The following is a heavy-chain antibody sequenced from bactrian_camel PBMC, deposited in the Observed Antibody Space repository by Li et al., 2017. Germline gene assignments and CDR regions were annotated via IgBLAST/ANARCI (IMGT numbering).Heavy chain of an antibody. J-gene: IGHJ4*01. Sequence: QLVESGGGSVQAGGSLRLSCTTSGFRFNITAMSWARQAPGKELEWVSGINSGGGSTYYLDSVKGRFTISRDNAKNTLYLQLNSLKTEDTAMYFCTQGVYWSTIGDIQRHQRGQGTQVTVS. D-gene: IGHD8*01. CDR1: GFRFNITA. V-gene: IGHV3S31*01. CDR3: TQGVYWSTIGDIQRHQ. CDR2: INSGGGST.